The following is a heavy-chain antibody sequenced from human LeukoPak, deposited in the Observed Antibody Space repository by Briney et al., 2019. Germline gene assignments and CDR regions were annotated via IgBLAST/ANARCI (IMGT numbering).Heavy chain of an antibody. CDR3: ARHGTVATELDY. D-gene: IGHD5-12*01. CDR2: IYTSGRA. Sequence: SETLSLTCTVSGGSISGYYWSWNRQPPGKGLEWIGYIYTSGRANYNPSLKSRVTISIDTSKNQFSLKLSSVTAADTAVYYCARHGTVATELDYWGQGTLVTVSS. J-gene: IGHJ4*02. CDR1: GGSISGYY. V-gene: IGHV4-4*09.